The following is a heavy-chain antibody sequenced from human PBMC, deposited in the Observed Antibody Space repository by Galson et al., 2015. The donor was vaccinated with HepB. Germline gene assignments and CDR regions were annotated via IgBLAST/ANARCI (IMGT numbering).Heavy chain of an antibody. CDR2: ISDGGDRT. J-gene: IGHJ4*02. V-gene: IGHV3-23*01. D-gene: IGHD6-19*01. CDR1: GFTFSSLD. CDR3: AKDGVRTSGWPLYES. Sequence: SLRLSCAASGFTFSSLDMIWVRQAPGKGLEWVSIISDGGDRTYYADSVKGRFTVSRDYSKDTLYLQMNSLRAEDTAIYYCAKDGVRTSGWPLYESWGQGTLVTVSS.